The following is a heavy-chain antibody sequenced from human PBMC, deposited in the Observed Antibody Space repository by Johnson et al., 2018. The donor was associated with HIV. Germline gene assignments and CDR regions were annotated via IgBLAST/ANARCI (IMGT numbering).Heavy chain of an antibody. CDR3: ERVRAGRENVFDI. J-gene: IGHJ3*02. CDR2: ISYDGSNT. V-gene: IGHV3-30*04. D-gene: IGHD1-26*01. CDR1: GFTFSSYA. Sequence: QVQLVESGGGVVQPGRSLRLSCAASGFTFSSYAMHWVRQVPGKGLEWVAVISYDGSNTYYADSVKGRFTISRDNSKNTLSLQMNSPRVDDTAIYYCERVRAGRENVFDIWGQGQMVTVSS.